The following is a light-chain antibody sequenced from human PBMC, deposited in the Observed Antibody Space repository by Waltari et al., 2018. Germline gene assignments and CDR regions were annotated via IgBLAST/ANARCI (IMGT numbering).Light chain of an antibody. CDR1: QSISSY. CDR2: GAS. V-gene: IGKV1-39*01. J-gene: IGKJ5*01. Sequence: DIQMTQSPSPLSASVGDRVTNTCRASQSISSYLNWYQHKPGKAPELLIYGASSLQSGVPSRFSGSGSGTDFTLTISSLQPEDFATYYCQHSYNTPRTFGQGTRLEIK. CDR3: QHSYNTPRT.